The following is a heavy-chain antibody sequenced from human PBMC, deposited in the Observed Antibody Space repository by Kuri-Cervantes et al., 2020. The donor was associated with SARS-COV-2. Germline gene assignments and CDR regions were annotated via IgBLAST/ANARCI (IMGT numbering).Heavy chain of an antibody. V-gene: IGHV4-34*01. CDR3: ASSGWYFSGNNWYDP. CDR1: GGSFSGYY. Sequence: ESLKISCAVYGGSFSGYYWSWIRQPPGKGLEWVGSFYYSGVTNYNPSLKSRVTISVDTSKNQFSLKLSSVTAADTAVYYCASSGWYFSGNNWYDPWGQGTLVTVSS. CDR2: FYYSGVT. J-gene: IGHJ5*02. D-gene: IGHD6-19*01.